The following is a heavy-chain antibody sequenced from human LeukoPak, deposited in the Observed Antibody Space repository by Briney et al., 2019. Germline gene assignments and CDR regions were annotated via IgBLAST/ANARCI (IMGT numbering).Heavy chain of an antibody. CDR1: GYTFTGYF. CDR2: INPNTDGT. D-gene: IGHD6-13*01. V-gene: IGHV1-2*02. J-gene: IGHJ4*02. Sequence: ASVNVSCKSSGYTFTGYFMHWVRQAPGQGLEWMGWINPNTDGTDYAQKFQGRATMTRDTSISTVYMELSSLRSDDTAMYYCARVGGSWYLRLGSWGQGTLVTVSS. CDR3: ARVGGSWYLRLGS.